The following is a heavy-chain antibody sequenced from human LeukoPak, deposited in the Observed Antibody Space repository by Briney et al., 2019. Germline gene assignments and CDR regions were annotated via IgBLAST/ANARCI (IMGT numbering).Heavy chain of an antibody. J-gene: IGHJ5*02. Sequence: GGSLRLSCAASGFTFSIYGMHWVRQAPGKGLEWVAVISYDGSNKYYADSVKGRFTISRDNSKNTLYLQMNSLRAEDTAVYYCAKDMTTVISWFAPWGQGTLVTVSS. CDR3: AKDMTTVISWFAP. CDR2: ISYDGSNK. V-gene: IGHV3-30*18. CDR1: GFTFSIYG. D-gene: IGHD4-11*01.